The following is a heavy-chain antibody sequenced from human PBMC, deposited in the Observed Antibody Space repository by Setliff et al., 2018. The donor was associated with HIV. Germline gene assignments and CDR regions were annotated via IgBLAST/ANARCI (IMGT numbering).Heavy chain of an antibody. D-gene: IGHD1-26*01. CDR1: GASITTDTYY. CDR3: ARHRDGGTYPLDY. V-gene: IGHV4-39*01. Sequence: SETLSLTCTVSGASITTDTYYWAWIRQPPGKGLEWIGSIYHRGSTRYNPSLKSRVTISLDTSKNRFSLQLTSVTAADTAVYYCARHRDGGTYPLDYWGQGTLVTVSS. J-gene: IGHJ4*02. CDR2: IYHRGST.